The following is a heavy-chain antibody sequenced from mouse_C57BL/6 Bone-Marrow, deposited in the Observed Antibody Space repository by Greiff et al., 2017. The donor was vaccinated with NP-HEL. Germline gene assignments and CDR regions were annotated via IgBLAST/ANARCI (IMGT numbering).Heavy chain of an antibody. Sequence: QVQLKQSGAELARPGASVKLSCKASGYTFTSYGISWVKQRTGQGLEWIGEIYPRSGNTYYNEKFKGKATLTADKSSSTAYMELRSLTSEDSAVYFCARLSVRPTAFPSGTYYFDYWGQGTTLTVSS. CDR2: IYPRSGNT. CDR3: ARLSVRPTAFPSGTYYFDY. CDR1: GYTFTSYG. J-gene: IGHJ2*01. V-gene: IGHV1-81*01. D-gene: IGHD4-1*01.